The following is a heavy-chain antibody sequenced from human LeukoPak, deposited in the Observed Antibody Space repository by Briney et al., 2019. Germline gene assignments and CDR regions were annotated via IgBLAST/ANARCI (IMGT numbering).Heavy chain of an antibody. CDR2: IYHSGST. J-gene: IGHJ4*02. CDR1: GYSISSGHY. V-gene: IGHV4-38-2*02. CDR3: ARGGDYDILPGYFDY. Sequence: SETLSLTWTVSGYSISSGHYWGWIRQPPGKGLEWIGSIYHSGSTYYNPSLKSRVTISVDTSKNQSSLKLSSVTAADTAVYYCARGGDYDILPGYFDYWGQETLVTFPS. D-gene: IGHD3-9*01.